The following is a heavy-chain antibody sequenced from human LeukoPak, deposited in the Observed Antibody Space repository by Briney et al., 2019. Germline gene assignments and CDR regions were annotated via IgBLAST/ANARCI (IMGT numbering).Heavy chain of an antibody. D-gene: IGHD3-10*01. V-gene: IGHV3-33*01. J-gene: IGHJ4*02. CDR1: GFSFSSYG. CDR3: ARDQRGLSYSKYYFDY. CDR2: IWYDGTNK. Sequence: GGSLRLSCAASGFSFSSYGMHWVRQAPGKGLEWVAVIWYDGTNKYYADSVKGRFTISRDNSKNTLYLQMNSLRAEDTAVYYCARDQRGLSYSKYYFDYWGQGTLVTVSS.